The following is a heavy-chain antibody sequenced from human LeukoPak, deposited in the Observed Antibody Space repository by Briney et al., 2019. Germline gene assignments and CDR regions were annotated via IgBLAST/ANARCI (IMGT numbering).Heavy chain of an antibody. CDR1: GGTFISYA. CDR2: IIPIFGTA. CDR3: ARDPTQWLRCGYFDY. J-gene: IGHJ4*02. Sequence: ASVKVSCKASGGTFISYAISWVRQAPGQGLEWMGGIIPIFGTANYAQKFQGRVTITADESTSTAYMELSSLRSEYTAVYYYARDPTQWLRCGYFDYWGQGTLVTVSS. D-gene: IGHD5-12*01. V-gene: IGHV1-69*13.